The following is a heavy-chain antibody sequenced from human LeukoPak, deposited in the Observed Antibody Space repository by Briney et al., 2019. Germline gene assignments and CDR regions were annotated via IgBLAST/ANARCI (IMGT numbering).Heavy chain of an antibody. D-gene: IGHD6-13*01. CDR3: ARGRSGYSSSWSAYYYYGMDV. J-gene: IGHJ6*02. CDR1: GGSISSYS. Sequence: KTSETLSLTCTVSGGSISSYSWSWIRQPPGKGLEWIGYIYHSGSTYYNPSLKSRVTISVDTSKNQFSLKLSSVTAADTAVYYCARGRSGYSSSWSAYYYYGMDVWGQGTTVTVSS. CDR2: IYHSGST. V-gene: IGHV4-59*12.